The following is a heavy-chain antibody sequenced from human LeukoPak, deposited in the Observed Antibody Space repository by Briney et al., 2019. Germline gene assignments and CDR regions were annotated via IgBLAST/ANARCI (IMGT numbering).Heavy chain of an antibody. J-gene: IGHJ2*01. CDR2: IYYSGST. CDR1: GGSISSSSYH. CDR3: ARRGWYYYDSSGYYPTWYFDL. V-gene: IGHV4-31*03. Sequence: SETLSLTCTVSGGSISSSSYHWGWIRQPPGKGLEWIGYIYYSGSTYYNPSLKSRVTISVDTSKNQFSLKLSSVTAADTAVYYCARRGWYYYDSSGYYPTWYFDLWGRGTLVTVSS. D-gene: IGHD3-22*01.